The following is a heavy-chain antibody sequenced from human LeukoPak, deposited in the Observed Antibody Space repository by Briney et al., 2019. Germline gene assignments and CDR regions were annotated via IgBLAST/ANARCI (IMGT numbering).Heavy chain of an antibody. CDR1: GFTVSTNY. V-gene: IGHV3-66*01. D-gene: IGHD6-19*01. J-gene: IGHJ4*02. CDR3: ARFTSGWYYFDY. Sequence: PGGSLRLSCAASGFTVSTNYMSWVRQAPGKGLEWVSVIYSGDGTYYAESVKGRFTISRDNAKNSLYLQMNSLRAEDTPVYYCARFTSGWYYFDYWGQGTLVTVSS. CDR2: IYSGDGT.